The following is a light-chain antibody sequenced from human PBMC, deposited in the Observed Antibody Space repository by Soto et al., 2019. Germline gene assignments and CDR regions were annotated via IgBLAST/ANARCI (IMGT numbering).Light chain of an antibody. Sequence: QSALTQPASVSGSPGQSITISCTGSSSDVGDYTYVSWYQQHPGKAPKLIIYEVSHRPSGVSTRFSGSKSGNTASLTISGLQAEDEADYYSSSYTSATGGVFGGGTKLTVL. CDR3: SSYTSATGGV. J-gene: IGLJ2*01. CDR1: SSDVGDYTY. V-gene: IGLV2-14*01. CDR2: EVS.